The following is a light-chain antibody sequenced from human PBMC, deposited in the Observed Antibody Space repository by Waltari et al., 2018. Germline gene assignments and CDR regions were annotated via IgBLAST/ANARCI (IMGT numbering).Light chain of an antibody. Sequence: QSALTQPASVSGSPGQSITISCTGTSSDVGGYNYVSWYQQHPGKAPKLMIYEVSNRPSGLSKRFSGSKSGNTASLTISGLQAEDEADYYCSSYTSSSTLGVFGGGTKLTVL. CDR2: EVS. V-gene: IGLV2-14*01. J-gene: IGLJ2*01. CDR1: SSDVGGYNY. CDR3: SSYTSSSTLGV.